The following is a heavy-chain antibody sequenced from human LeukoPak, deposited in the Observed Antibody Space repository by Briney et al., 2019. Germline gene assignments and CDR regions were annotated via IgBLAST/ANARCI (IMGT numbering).Heavy chain of an antibody. CDR2: ISGSGGST. Sequence: GGSLRLSCAASGFTFDDYGMSWVRQAPGKGLEWVSGISGSGGSTYYADSVKGRFTISRDNSRSTLYLQMNSLRAEDTAVYYCAKAPDTVMKNYFDYWGQGTLVTVSS. D-gene: IGHD5-18*01. J-gene: IGHJ4*02. CDR1: GFTFDDYG. V-gene: IGHV3-23*01. CDR3: AKAPDTVMKNYFDY.